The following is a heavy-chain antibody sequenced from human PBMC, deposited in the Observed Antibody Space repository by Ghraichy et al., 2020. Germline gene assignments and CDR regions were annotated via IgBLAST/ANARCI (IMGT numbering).Heavy chain of an antibody. J-gene: IGHJ6*03. CDR2: IFSNDEK. CDR1: GFSLSNARMG. V-gene: IGHV2-26*01. D-gene: IGHD2-15*01. CDR3: ARIPPVVAATTTDMDV. Sequence: SGPTLVKPTETLTLTCTVSGFSLSNARMGVSWIRQPPGKALEWLAHIFSNDEKSYSTSLKSRLTISKDTSKSQVVLTMTNMDPVDTATYYCARIPPVVAATTTDMDVWGKGTTVTVSS.